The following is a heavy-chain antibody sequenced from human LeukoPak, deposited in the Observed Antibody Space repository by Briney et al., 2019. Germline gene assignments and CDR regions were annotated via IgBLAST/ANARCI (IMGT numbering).Heavy chain of an antibody. D-gene: IGHD3-10*01. V-gene: IGHV3-23*01. Sequence: GGSLRLSCAASGFTFSSYAMSWVRQAPGKGLEWVSAISGSGGSTYYADSVKGRFTISRDNSKNTLYLQMSSLRAEDTAVYYCAKCGGAGSYYEGFDYWGQGTLVTVSS. CDR1: GFTFSSYA. CDR2: ISGSGGST. CDR3: AKCGGAGSYYEGFDY. J-gene: IGHJ4*02.